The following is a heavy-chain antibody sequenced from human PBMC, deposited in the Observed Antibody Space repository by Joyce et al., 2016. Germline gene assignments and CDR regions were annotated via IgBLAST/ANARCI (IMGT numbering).Heavy chain of an antibody. CDR2: MSYDGNNR. D-gene: IGHD1-26*01. V-gene: IGHV3-30*18. J-gene: IGHJ4*02. Sequence: QVQLVESGGGVVQPGRSLRLSCTASGFTFSSSGMHWVRQAPGKGLEWVAVMSYDGNNRYFADSVKGRFTISRDNSKNTLYLQMHSLRAEDTAVYYCTKDGPGELNGGFDYWGQGTLVTVSS. CDR3: TKDGPGELNGGFDY. CDR1: GFTFSSSG.